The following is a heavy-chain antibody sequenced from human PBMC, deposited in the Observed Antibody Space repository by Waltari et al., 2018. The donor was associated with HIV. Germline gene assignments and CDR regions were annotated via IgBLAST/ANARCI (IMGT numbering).Heavy chain of an antibody. D-gene: IGHD2-8*01. Sequence: EVQLLESGGGLVQPGGSLILSCKASGFPFRTFPLSWGRQAPGKGPEWVSALSGSGSTAAYADYVKGRFTISRDFSNNTLFLQMNNLRAEDTAVYFCAKSMRDLRPSAFDVWGQGTMVAISS. V-gene: IGHV3-23*01. CDR3: AKSMRDLRPSAFDV. J-gene: IGHJ3*01. CDR1: GFPFRTFP. CDR2: LSGSGSTA.